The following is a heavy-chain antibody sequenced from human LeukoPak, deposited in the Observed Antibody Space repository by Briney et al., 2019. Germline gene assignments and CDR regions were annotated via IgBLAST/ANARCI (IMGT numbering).Heavy chain of an antibody. CDR2: ISAYNGNT. CDR1: GYTFTSYG. V-gene: IGHV1-18*01. D-gene: IGHD3-16*02. Sequence: ASVKVSCKASGYTFTSYGISWVRQAPGQGLEWMGWISAYNGNTNYAQKLQGRVTMTTDTSTSTAYMELRSLRSDDTAVYYCARELTGDYAWGSYRYHYFDYWGQGTLVTVSS. CDR3: ARELTGDYAWGSYRYHYFDY. J-gene: IGHJ4*02.